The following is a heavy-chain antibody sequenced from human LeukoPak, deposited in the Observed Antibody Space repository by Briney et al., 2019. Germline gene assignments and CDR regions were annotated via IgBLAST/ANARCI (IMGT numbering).Heavy chain of an antibody. CDR2: ISAYNGNT. D-gene: IGHD6-13*01. J-gene: IGHJ4*02. Sequence: GASVKVSCKASGYTFTSYGISWVRQAPGQGLEWMGWISAYNGNTNYAQKLQGRVTMTTDTSTSTAYMELRSLRSDDTAVYYCARASAAGLGTWAHFDYWGQGTLVTVSS. CDR1: GYTFTSYG. V-gene: IGHV1-18*04. CDR3: ARASAAGLGTWAHFDY.